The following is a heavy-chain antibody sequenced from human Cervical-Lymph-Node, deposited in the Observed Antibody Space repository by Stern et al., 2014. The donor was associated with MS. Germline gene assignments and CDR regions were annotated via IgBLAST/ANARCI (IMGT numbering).Heavy chain of an antibody. CDR1: GFTFTSSA. V-gene: IGHV1-58*01. J-gene: IGHJ3*02. Sequence: QLGQSGPEVKKPGTSVKVSCKASGFTFTSSAVQWVRQARGQRLEWIGWIVVGKGNTNYAQKFQARGTINRELSTSTAYMELSSLRSEDTAVYYCAAEPMYYSDSVGAFDIWGQGTMVTVSS. CDR3: AAEPMYYSDSVGAFDI. CDR2: IVVGKGNT. D-gene: IGHD3-22*01.